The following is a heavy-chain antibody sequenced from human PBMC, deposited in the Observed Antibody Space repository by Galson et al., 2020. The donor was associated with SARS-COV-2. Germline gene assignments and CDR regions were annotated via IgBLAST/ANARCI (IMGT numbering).Heavy chain of an antibody. CDR2: IDPSDSYT. Sequence: GGSLRLSCKGSGYSFTSYWISWVRQMPGKGLEWMGRIDPSDSYTNYSPSFQGHVTISADKSISTAYLQWSSLKASDTAMYYCARHLTYCSGGSCYSWFDPWGQGTLVTVSS. CDR1: GYSFTSYW. J-gene: IGHJ5*02. CDR3: ARHLTYCSGGSCYSWFDP. D-gene: IGHD2-15*01. V-gene: IGHV5-10-1*01.